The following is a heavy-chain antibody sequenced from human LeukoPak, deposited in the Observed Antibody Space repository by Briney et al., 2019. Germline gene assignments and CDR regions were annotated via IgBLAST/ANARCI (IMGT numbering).Heavy chain of an antibody. CDR2: INHSGST. D-gene: IGHD6-13*01. Sequence: SETLSLTCAVYGGSFSGYYWSWIRQPPGKGLEWIGEINHSGSTNYNPSLKSRVTISVDTSKNQFSLKLSSVTAADTAVYYCARGAAAGLFDYWGQGTLVTVSS. J-gene: IGHJ4*02. CDR1: GGSFSGYY. CDR3: ARGAAAGLFDY. V-gene: IGHV4-34*01.